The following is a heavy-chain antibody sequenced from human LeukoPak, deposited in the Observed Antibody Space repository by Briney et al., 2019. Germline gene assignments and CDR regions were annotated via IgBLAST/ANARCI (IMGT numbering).Heavy chain of an antibody. D-gene: IGHD1-7*01. CDR2: IRYDGSNK. CDR1: GFTFSSYG. J-gene: IGHJ3*02. V-gene: IGHV3-30*02. Sequence: GGSLRLSCAASGFTFSSYGMHWVRQAPGKGLEWVAFIRYDGSNKYYADSVKGRFTISRDNSKNTLYLQMNSLRAEDTAVYYCARDTKTGTRVGAFDIWGQGTMVTVSS. CDR3: ARDTKTGTRVGAFDI.